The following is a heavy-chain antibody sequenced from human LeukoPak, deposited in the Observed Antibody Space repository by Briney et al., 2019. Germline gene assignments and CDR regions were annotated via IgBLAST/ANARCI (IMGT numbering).Heavy chain of an antibody. D-gene: IGHD1-14*01. J-gene: IGHJ5*02. CDR2: ISAYNVNT. CDR3: ARSEYSGNWFDP. Sequence: ASVKVSCKASGYTFTSYGISWVRQAPGQGLEWVGWISAYNVNTNYAQKLQGRVTKTTDTSTSTAYMELRSLRSDDTAVYYCARSEYSGNWFDPWGKGTLVTVSS. CDR1: GYTFTSYG. V-gene: IGHV1-18*01.